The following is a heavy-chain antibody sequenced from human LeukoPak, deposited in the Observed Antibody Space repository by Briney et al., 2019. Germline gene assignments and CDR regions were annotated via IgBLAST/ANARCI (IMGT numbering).Heavy chain of an antibody. D-gene: IGHD1-20*01. CDR3: ARDPITGTTYFDY. V-gene: IGHV1-2*02. CDR2: INPNSGGT. CDR1: VYTFTGYY. J-gene: IGHJ4*02. Sequence: VASVKVSCKASVYTFTGYYMHWVRQAPGQGLEWMGWINPNSGGTNYAQKFQGRVTMTRDTSTSTAYMELSRLRSDDTAVYYCARDPITGTTYFDYWGQGTLVTVSS.